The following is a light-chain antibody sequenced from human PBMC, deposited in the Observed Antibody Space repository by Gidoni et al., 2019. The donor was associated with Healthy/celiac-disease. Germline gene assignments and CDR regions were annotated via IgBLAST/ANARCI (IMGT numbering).Light chain of an antibody. CDR3: QQYNSYSRT. Sequence: DIQMTQSPSTLSASVRDRVTIPCRASQSISSWLAWYQQKPGKAPKLRIYKAYSLESGVPSRFSGSGSGTEFTLTISRLQTDEFATYYCQQYNSYSRTFGQGTKVEIK. CDR2: KAY. V-gene: IGKV1-5*03. J-gene: IGKJ1*01. CDR1: QSISSW.